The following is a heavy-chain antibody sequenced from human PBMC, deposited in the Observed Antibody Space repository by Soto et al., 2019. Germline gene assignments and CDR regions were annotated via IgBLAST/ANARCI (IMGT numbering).Heavy chain of an antibody. J-gene: IGHJ4*02. Sequence: QVPLVQSGAEVKKPGASVKISCKASGYTFIHYYIHCVRQSPGQGLEWMAIINPNGGSTNYAQKCKGRPTLKRDTSTTPVSIEIHSLASDEPAVYFCARSLLQGDFWGQGTLVTVSS. CDR1: GYTFIHYY. V-gene: IGHV1-46*03. CDR2: INPNGGST. CDR3: ARSLLQGDF. D-gene: IGHD2-21*01.